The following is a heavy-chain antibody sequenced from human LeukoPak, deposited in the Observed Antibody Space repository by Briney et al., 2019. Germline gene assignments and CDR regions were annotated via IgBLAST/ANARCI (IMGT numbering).Heavy chain of an antibody. Sequence: PSETLSLTCAVSGGSISSSNWWSWVRQPPGKGLEWIGEIYHSGSTNYNPSLKSRVTISVDKSKNQFSLKLSSVTAADTAVYYCARGLGYSGYPRPSNYYYYMDVWGKGTTVTVSS. CDR3: ARGLGYSGYPRPSNYYYYMDV. J-gene: IGHJ6*03. CDR1: GGSISSSNW. V-gene: IGHV4-4*02. CDR2: IYHSGST. D-gene: IGHD5-12*01.